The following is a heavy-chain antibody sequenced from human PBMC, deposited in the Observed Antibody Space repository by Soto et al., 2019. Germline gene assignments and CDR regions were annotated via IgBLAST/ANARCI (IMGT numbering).Heavy chain of an antibody. D-gene: IGHD2-15*01. Sequence: GGSLILSCAASGFTISSYGMHRVRQAPGKGLEWVAVIWYDGSNKYYADSVKGRFTISRDNSKNTLYLQMNSLRAEDTAVYYCARANGPYCSGGSCYSDYYYYYMDVWGKGTTVTVSS. CDR1: GFTISSYG. J-gene: IGHJ6*03. CDR3: ARANGPYCSGGSCYSDYYYYYMDV. V-gene: IGHV3-33*01. CDR2: IWYDGSNK.